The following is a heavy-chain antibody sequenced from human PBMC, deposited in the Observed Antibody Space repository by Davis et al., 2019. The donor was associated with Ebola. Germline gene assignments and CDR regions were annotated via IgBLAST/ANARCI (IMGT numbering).Heavy chain of an antibody. CDR1: GGSFSGYY. CDR3: AREAGGGAFDI. CDR2: IYYSGST. V-gene: IGHV4-59*12. J-gene: IGHJ3*02. Sequence: MPSETLSLTCAVYGGSFSGYYWSWIRQPPGKGLEWIGYIYYSGSTYYNPSLKSRVTISVDTSKNQFSLKLSSVTAADTAVYYCAREAGGGAFDIWGQGTMITVSS. D-gene: IGHD3-16*01.